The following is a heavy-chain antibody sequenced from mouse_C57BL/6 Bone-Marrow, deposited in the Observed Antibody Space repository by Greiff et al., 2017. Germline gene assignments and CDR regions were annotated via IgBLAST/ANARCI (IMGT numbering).Heavy chain of an antibody. CDR2: ISPRSGNT. J-gene: IGHJ3*01. V-gene: IGHV1-81*01. CDR1: GYTFTSYG. CDR3: ARLAAQATWFAY. Sequence: QVQLQQSGAELARPGASVKLSCKASGYTFTSYGISWVKQRTGQGLEWIGEISPRSGNTYYNEKFKGKATLTADKSSSTAYMELRSLTSEDSAVYFCARLAAQATWFAYWGQGTLVTVSA. D-gene: IGHD3-2*02.